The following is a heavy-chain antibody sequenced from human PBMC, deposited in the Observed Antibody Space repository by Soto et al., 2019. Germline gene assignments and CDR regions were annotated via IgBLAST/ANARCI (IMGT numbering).Heavy chain of an antibody. CDR1: GFTFSSYA. CDR3: AKKVEGYCSGGSCYSTDYFDY. Sequence: GGSLRLSCAASGFTFSSYAMSWVRQAPGKGLEWVSAISGSGGSTYYEDSVKGRFTMSRDNSKNTLYLQMNSLRAEDTAVYYCAKKVEGYCSGGSCYSTDYFDYWGQGTLVTVSS. V-gene: IGHV3-23*02. CDR2: ISGSGGST. J-gene: IGHJ4*02. D-gene: IGHD2-15*01.